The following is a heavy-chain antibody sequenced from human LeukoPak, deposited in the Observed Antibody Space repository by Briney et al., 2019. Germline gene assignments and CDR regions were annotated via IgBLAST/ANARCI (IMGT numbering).Heavy chain of an antibody. CDR2: IIPIFGTA. Sequence: GASVKVSCKASGGTFSSYDISWVRQAPGQGLEWMGGIIPIFGTANYAQKFQGRVTITTDESTSTAYMELSSLRSEDTAVYYCASPGGRDGYKGGAFDIWGQGTMVTVSS. CDR3: ASPGGRDGYKGGAFDI. CDR1: GGTFSSYD. V-gene: IGHV1-69*05. D-gene: IGHD5-24*01. J-gene: IGHJ3*02.